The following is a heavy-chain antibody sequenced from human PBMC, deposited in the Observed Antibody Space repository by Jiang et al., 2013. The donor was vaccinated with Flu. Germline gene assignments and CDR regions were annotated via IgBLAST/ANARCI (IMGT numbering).Heavy chain of an antibody. Sequence: VSGGSISSGGYYWSWIRQHPGKGLEWIGYIYYSGSTYYNPSLKSRVTISVDTSKNQFSLKLSSVTAADTAVYYCAREFNYYDSSAHDAFDIWGQGTMVTVSS. D-gene: IGHD3-22*01. CDR1: GGSISSGGYY. V-gene: IGHV4-31*02. CDR2: IYYSGST. CDR3: AREFNYYDSSAHDAFDI. J-gene: IGHJ3*02.